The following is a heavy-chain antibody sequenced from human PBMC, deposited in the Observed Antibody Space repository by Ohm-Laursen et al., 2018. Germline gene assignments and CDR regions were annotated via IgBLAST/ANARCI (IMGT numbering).Heavy chain of an antibody. V-gene: IGHV1-2*02. CDR2: INPNSGGT. D-gene: IGHD3-16*01. J-gene: IGHJ6*02. CDR3: ARRIGHGMDV. CDR1: GPTFISYG. Sequence: SSVKVSCKATGPTFISYGINWVRQAPGQGLEWMGWINPNSGGTNYAQKFQGRVTMTRDTSISTAYMELSRLRSDDTAVYYCARRIGHGMDVWGQGTTVTVSS.